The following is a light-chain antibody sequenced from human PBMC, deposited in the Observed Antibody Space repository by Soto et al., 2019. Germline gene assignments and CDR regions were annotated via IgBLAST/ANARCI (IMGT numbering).Light chain of an antibody. CDR2: GAS. Sequence: EIVLTQSPATLSVSPGERATLSCRASQSVRSKVAWYQQKPGQAPRLLIFGASTRATNIPARFSGSGSGTEFTLTISSLQSEDFAVYYCQQYFYWPPLTFGGGTKV. J-gene: IGKJ4*01. V-gene: IGKV3-15*01. CDR1: QSVRSK. CDR3: QQYFYWPPLT.